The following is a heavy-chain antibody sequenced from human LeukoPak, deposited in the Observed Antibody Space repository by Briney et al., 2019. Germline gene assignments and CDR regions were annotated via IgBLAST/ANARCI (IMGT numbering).Heavy chain of an antibody. Sequence: PGGSLRLSCAASGFTFSSYAMSWVRQAPGKGLEWVSDISGIGGNTNYADSVKGRFTISRGNSKKTLFLQMNSLRAEDTAVYYCAKVGSWYVSDAFDIWGQGTMVTVSS. V-gene: IGHV3-23*01. CDR2: ISGIGGNT. J-gene: IGHJ3*02. CDR1: GFTFSSYA. CDR3: AKVGSWYVSDAFDI. D-gene: IGHD6-13*01.